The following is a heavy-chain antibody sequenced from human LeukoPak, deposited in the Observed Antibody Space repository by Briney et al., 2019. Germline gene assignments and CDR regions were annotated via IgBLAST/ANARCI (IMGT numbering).Heavy chain of an antibody. Sequence: ASVKVSCKASGYTFTSYGISWVRQAPGQGLEWMGWISAYNDNTNYAQKLQGRVTMTTDTSTSAAYMELRSLRSDDTAVYYCARVPLPPFRGGEDYWGQGTLVTVSS. D-gene: IGHD3-10*01. CDR1: GYTFTSYG. CDR2: ISAYNDNT. J-gene: IGHJ4*02. CDR3: ARVPLPPFRGGEDY. V-gene: IGHV1-18*01.